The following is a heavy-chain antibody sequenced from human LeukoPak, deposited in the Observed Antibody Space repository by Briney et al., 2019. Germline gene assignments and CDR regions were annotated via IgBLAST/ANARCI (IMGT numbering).Heavy chain of an antibody. J-gene: IGHJ4*02. D-gene: IGHD1-14*01. CDR3: ARDRGRNSFDY. CDR1: GFTFSDYA. V-gene: IGHV3-64*01. Sequence: PGGSLRLSCAASGFTFSDYAMHWVRQAPGKELEYVSAISSNGGSIHYANSVKGRFTISRDNSKNTLYLQMDSLRAEDMAVYYCARDRGRNSFDYWGQGTLVSVSS. CDR2: ISSNGGSI.